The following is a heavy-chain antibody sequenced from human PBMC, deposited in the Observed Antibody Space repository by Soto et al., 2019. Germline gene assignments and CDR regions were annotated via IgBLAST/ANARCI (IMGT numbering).Heavy chain of an antibody. V-gene: IGHV3-23*01. J-gene: IGHJ4*02. CDR1: GFTFSSYA. Sequence: EVQLLESGGGLVQPGGSLRLSCAASGFTFSSYAMSWVRQAPGKGLEWVSAISGSGGSTYYADSVKGRFTISRDNSKNTLYRQMNSLRAEDTAVYYCAKSGRFGELSFDYWGQGTLVTVSS. CDR2: ISGSGGST. CDR3: AKSGRFGELSFDY. D-gene: IGHD3-10*01.